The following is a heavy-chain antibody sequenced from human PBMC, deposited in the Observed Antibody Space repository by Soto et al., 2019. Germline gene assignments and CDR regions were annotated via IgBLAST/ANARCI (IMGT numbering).Heavy chain of an antibody. J-gene: IGHJ4*02. CDR1: GVSISSNSYY. V-gene: IGHV4-39*01. CDR2: IYYSGNT. Sequence: QLQLQESGPGLVKPSETLSLTCTVSGVSISSNSYYWGWIRQTPGKGLEWIGSIYYSGNTYYNPPLKSRVTISVDTSKNQFSLKLRSVTAADTAVYYCARQSSTSMASRYFDYWGQGTLVTVSS. CDR3: ARQSSTSMASRYFDY. D-gene: IGHD6-6*01.